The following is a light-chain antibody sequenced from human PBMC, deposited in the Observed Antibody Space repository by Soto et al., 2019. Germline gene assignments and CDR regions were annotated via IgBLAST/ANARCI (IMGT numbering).Light chain of an antibody. CDR2: NNN. CDR3: AAWDDSLNGLV. Sequence: QAVVTQPPSASGTPGQRVTISCSGSSSNIGSNTVKWYQQLPGTAPKLLIYNNNQRPSGVPDRFSGSKSGTSASLAISGLQSEDEADYYCAAWDDSLNGLVFGTGTKVTVL. J-gene: IGLJ1*01. V-gene: IGLV1-44*01. CDR1: SSNIGSNT.